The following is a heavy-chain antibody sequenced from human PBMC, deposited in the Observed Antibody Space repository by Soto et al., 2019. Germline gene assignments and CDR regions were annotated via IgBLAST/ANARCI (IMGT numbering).Heavy chain of an antibody. D-gene: IGHD1-26*01. CDR2: ISGRGGAT. CDR1: GFAFNTYA. V-gene: IGHV3-23*01. Sequence: EVQLLESGGDLVQPGGSLILPCAASGFAFNTYAMIWVRQAPGKGLEWVSAISGRGGATFYADDVKGRVTISRDNSKKTRYLQRNSLRGEDTAVCDCARLSSGTYATDFWGKGT. J-gene: IGHJ4*02. CDR3: ARLSSGTYATDF.